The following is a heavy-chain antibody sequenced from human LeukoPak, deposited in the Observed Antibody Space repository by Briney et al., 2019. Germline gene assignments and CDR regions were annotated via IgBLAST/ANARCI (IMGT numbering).Heavy chain of an antibody. D-gene: IGHD3-22*01. Sequence: AASVKVSCKASGYTFTDYFMHWVRQAPGQGLEWMGWINPKNGGTNYAQNFQGRVTMTRDTSITTAYMEVRGLTSDDTAVYYCARTPRREYYDSSGYHDYWGQGTLVTVSS. CDR3: ARTPRREYYDSSGYHDY. CDR2: INPKNGGT. CDR1: GYTFTDYF. V-gene: IGHV1-2*02. J-gene: IGHJ4*02.